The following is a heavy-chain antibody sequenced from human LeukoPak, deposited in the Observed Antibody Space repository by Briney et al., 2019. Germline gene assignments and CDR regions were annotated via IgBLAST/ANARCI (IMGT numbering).Heavy chain of an antibody. CDR1: GVIFRTYW. V-gene: IGHV3-7*04. J-gene: IGHJ4*02. CDR3: ATESGTYSGTCFDY. D-gene: IGHD1-26*01. Sequence: GGSLRLSCAASGVIFRTYWMTWVRHAPGKGLEWVANMKGDGSEIHYVDSVKGRFTISRDNAKNSLYLQMNSLRAEDTAVYYCATESGTYSGTCFDYWGQGTLVTVSS. CDR2: MKGDGSEI.